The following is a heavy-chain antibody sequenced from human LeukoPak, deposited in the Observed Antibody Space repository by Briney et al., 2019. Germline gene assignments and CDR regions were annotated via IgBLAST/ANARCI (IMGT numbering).Heavy chain of an antibody. CDR2: ISSSSSSI. V-gene: IGHV3-21*01. Sequence: GGSLRLSCAASGFTFRSYTMNWVRQAPGKGLEWVSSISSSSSSIYYADSVKGRFTISRDNAKKSLYLQLNSLRAEDTAMYYCARGFCTSTSCYGSYWGQGTLVTVSS. D-gene: IGHD2-2*01. J-gene: IGHJ4*02. CDR3: ARGFCTSTSCYGSY. CDR1: GFTFRSYT.